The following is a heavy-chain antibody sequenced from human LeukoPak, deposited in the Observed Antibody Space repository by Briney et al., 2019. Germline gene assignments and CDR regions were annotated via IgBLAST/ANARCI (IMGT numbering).Heavy chain of an antibody. CDR2: IIPIFGTA. D-gene: IGHD5-18*01. CDR1: GGTFSSYA. CDR3: ARGTMDTAMFAWPVDYYYYYYMDV. V-gene: IGHV1-69*05. Sequence: ASVTVSCKASGGTFSSYAISWVRQAPGQGLEWMGGIIPIFGTANYAQKFQGRVTITTDESTSTAYMELSSLRSEDTAVYYCARGTMDTAMFAWPVDYYYYYYMDVWGKGTTVTVSS. J-gene: IGHJ6*03.